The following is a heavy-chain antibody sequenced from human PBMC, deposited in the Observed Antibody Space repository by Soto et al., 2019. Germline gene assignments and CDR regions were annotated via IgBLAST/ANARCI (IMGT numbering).Heavy chain of an antibody. CDR1: GGSISSSSYY. J-gene: IGHJ6*02. Sequence: SETLSLTCTVSGGSISSSSYYWGWIRQPPGKGLEWIGSIYYSGSTYYNPSLKSRVTISVDTSKNQFSLKLSSVTAADTAVYYCASITIFGVVIFPRYYYYGMDVWGQGTTVTVSS. D-gene: IGHD3-3*01. CDR3: ASITIFGVVIFPRYYYYGMDV. V-gene: IGHV4-39*01. CDR2: IYYSGST.